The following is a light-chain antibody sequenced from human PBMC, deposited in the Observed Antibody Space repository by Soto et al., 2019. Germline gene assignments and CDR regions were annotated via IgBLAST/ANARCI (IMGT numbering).Light chain of an antibody. CDR1: QGISSY. Sequence: DIQLTQSPSFLSASVGDRVTITCRASQGISSYLAWYQQKPGKVPKVLIYSASTLQDGAPSRFSGSGSGPGTEFTLTISSLQPEDFATYYCQQVNSYPITFGQGTRLEIK. CDR2: SAS. J-gene: IGKJ5*01. V-gene: IGKV1-9*01. CDR3: QQVNSYPIT.